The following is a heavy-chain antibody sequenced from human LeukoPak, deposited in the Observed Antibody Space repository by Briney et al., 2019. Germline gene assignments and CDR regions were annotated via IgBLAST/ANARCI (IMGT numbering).Heavy chain of an antibody. J-gene: IGHJ5*02. V-gene: IGHV3-9*01. CDR2: ISWNSGSI. CDR1: GFTFDDYA. D-gene: IGHD3-3*01. CDR3: GRDNTIFGVAHINH. Sequence: GGSLRLSCAASGFTFDDYAMHWVRQAPGKGLEWVSGISWNSGSIGYADSVKGRFTISRDNAKNSLFLQMNSLRAEDTAVYYCGRDNTIFGVAHINHWGQGTLVTVSS.